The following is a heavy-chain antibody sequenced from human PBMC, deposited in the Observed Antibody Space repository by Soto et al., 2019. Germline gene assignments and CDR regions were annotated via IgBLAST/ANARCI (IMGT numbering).Heavy chain of an antibody. CDR1: GGSISRGYYY. CDR2: IYYSGST. J-gene: IGHJ4*02. D-gene: IGHD5-12*01. V-gene: IGHV4-30-4*01. Sequence: LTCPVSGGSISRGYYYWMWIRQPPGKGLEWIGYIYYSGSTYYNPSLKSRVTMSVDTSKNQFSLKLSSVTAADTAVYYCASLDGYNSQFDYWGQGTLVNVS. CDR3: ASLDGYNSQFDY.